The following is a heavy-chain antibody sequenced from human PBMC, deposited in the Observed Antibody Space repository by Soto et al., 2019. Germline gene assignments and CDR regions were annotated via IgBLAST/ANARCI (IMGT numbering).Heavy chain of an antibody. CDR1: GGSFSGYY. Sequence: PETLSLTCAVYGGSFSGYYWSWIRQPPGKGLEWIGEINNGGSSNYNPSLKSRGSMSVGTSNNQFSLKLTSVTAADTAVYYCARGRGDGYNQNWYFDLWGRGTLVTVSS. CDR2: INNGGSS. D-gene: IGHD3-10*01. CDR3: ARGRGDGYNQNWYFDL. J-gene: IGHJ2*01. V-gene: IGHV4-34*01.